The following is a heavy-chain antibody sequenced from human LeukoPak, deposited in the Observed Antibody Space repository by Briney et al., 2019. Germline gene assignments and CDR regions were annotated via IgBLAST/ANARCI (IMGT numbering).Heavy chain of an antibody. CDR3: ARVPRWYYYGMDV. CDR1: GYTFTGYY. V-gene: IGHV1-8*02. CDR2: INPNSGNT. Sequence: GASVKVSCKASGYTFTGYYMHWVRQAPGQGLEWMGWINPNSGNTGYAQKFQGRVTMTRNTSISTAYMELSSLRSEDTAVYYCARVPRWYYYGMDVWGQGTTVTVSS. J-gene: IGHJ6*02. D-gene: IGHD4-23*01.